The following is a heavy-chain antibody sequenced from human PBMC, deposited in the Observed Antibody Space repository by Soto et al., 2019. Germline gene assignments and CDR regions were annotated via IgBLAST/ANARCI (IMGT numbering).Heavy chain of an antibody. Sequence: QVQLQESGPGLVKPSETLSLTCTVSGGSISSYYWSWIRQPPGKGLEWIGYIYYSGSTNYNPSLKSRVTISVDTSKNQLSPKLSSVTAADTAVYYCARDRSGYYVDDAFDIWGQGTMVTVSS. V-gene: IGHV4-59*01. D-gene: IGHD3-22*01. J-gene: IGHJ3*02. CDR2: IYYSGST. CDR1: GGSISSYY. CDR3: ARDRSGYYVDDAFDI.